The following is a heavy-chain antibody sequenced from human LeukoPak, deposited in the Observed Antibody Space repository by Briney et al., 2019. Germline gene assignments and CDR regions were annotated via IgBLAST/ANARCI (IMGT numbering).Heavy chain of an antibody. CDR2: IIHVFGTV. CDR3: ATTGIAAAGTSDGFDY. J-gene: IGHJ4*02. CDR1: GGTLSNHT. D-gene: IGHD6-13*01. V-gene: IGHV1-69*05. Sequence: GASVRVSCLASGGTLSNHTIRWVGQAPAPTLEWMGRIIHVFGTVNYAQKFQGRGTITTDESTSTAYMELSGLRSEDTAVYYCATTGIAAAGTSDGFDYWGQGTLVTVSS.